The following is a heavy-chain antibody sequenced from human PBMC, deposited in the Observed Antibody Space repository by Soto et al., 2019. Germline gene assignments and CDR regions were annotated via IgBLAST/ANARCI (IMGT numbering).Heavy chain of an antibody. CDR1: GISFNNYT. CDR2: ISGRSSYI. V-gene: IGHV3-21*01. Sequence: GGSLRLSCVASGISFNNYTMNWVRQAPGKGLEWISSISGRSSYIYYGGSLKGRFSISRDNNKKSLYLQMNSLRADDTAVYYCATPGWRIPDYWGQGVLVTVSS. J-gene: IGHJ4*02. CDR3: ATPGWRIPDY.